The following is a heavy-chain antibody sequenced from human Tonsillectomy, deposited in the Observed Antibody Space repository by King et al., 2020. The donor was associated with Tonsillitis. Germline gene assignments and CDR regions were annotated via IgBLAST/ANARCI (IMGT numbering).Heavy chain of an antibody. J-gene: IGHJ6*02. V-gene: IGHV4-59*01. CDR1: GGSISSYY. CDR3: ARDKVCSGYYCAYGMDV. Sequence: VQLQESGPGLVKPSETLSLTCTVSGGSISSYYWSWIRQPPGKGLEWIGYIYYTGSTNYNPSLKSRVTISVDTSKNQFSLKLSSVTAADTAVYYCARDKVCSGYYCAYGMDVWGQGTMVTVSS. CDR2: IYYTGST. D-gene: IGHD3-22*01.